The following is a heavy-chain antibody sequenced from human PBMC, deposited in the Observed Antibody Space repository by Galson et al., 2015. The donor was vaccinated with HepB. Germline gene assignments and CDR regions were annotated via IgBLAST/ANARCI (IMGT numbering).Heavy chain of an antibody. V-gene: IGHV1-18*01. D-gene: IGHD2-21*02. CDR1: GYTFTSYG. CDR3: ARASHIVVVTAGDFDY. CDR2: ISAYNGNT. J-gene: IGHJ4*02. Sequence: SVKVSCKASGYTFTSYGISWVRQAPGQGLEWMGWISAYNGNTNYAQKLQGRVTMTTDTSTSTAYMELRSLRSDDTAVYYCARASHIVVVTAGDFDYWGQGTLVTVSS.